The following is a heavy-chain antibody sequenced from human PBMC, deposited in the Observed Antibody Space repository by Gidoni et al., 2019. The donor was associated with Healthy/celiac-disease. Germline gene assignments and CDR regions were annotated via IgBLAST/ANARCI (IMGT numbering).Heavy chain of an antibody. D-gene: IGHD1-26*01. CDR2: IYYSGGT. CDR1: GGSISRSSYY. CDR3: ARRLSGSPESDAFDI. V-gene: IGHV4-39*01. J-gene: IGHJ3*02. Sequence: QLQLQESGPGLVQPSETLSLACTVPGGSISRSSYYWGWIRQPPGKGLEWIGCIYYSGGTYYNPSLKSRVTISVDTSKNQFSLKLSSVTAADTAVYYCARRLSGSPESDAFDIWGQGTMVTVSS.